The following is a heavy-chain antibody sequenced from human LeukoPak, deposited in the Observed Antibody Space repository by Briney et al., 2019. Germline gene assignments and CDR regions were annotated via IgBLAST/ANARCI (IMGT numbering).Heavy chain of an antibody. CDR3: ARDGGSPY. D-gene: IGHD1-26*01. J-gene: IGHJ4*02. V-gene: IGHV3-48*01. Sequence: LAGGSLRLSCAASGFTFSSYSMNWVRQAPGKGLEWVSYISSSSSTIYYADSVKGRFTISRDNAKNSLYLRMNSLRAEDTAVYYCARDGGSPYWGQGTLVTVSS. CDR2: ISSSSSTI. CDR1: GFTFSSYS.